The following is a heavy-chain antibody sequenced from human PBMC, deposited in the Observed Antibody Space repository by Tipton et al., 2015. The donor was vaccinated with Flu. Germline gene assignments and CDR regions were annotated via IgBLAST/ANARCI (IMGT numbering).Heavy chain of an antibody. CDR1: GGSISSGSYY. Sequence: TLSLTCTVSGGSISSGSYYWSWIRQPAGKGLEWIGYIYYSGSISYNPSLKSRVTISVDTSKNQFSLKLSSVTAADTAVYYCAREWGDAFDIWGQGTMVTVSS. J-gene: IGHJ3*02. CDR2: IYYSGSI. V-gene: IGHV4-61*10. D-gene: IGHD2-8*01. CDR3: AREWGDAFDI.